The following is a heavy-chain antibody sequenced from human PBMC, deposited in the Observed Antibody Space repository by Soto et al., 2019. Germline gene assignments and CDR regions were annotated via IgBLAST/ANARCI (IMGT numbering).Heavy chain of an antibody. CDR2: IKTDGIST. CDR1: GFSFSSYW. V-gene: IGHV3-74*01. CDR3: AKREGNTYGLFH. D-gene: IGHD5-18*01. J-gene: IGHJ4*02. Sequence: EVQLVESGGGLVQPGGSLRLSCAASGFSFSSYWIHWVRQAPGKGLVWVSRIKTDGISTDYADSVKGRFTISRDNAKNTLYLRMNSLSAADTAVFYCAKREGNTYGLFHWGQGTLVTVSS.